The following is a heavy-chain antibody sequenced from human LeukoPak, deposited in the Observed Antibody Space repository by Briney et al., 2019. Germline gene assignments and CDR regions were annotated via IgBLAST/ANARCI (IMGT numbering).Heavy chain of an antibody. CDR3: AKQRLPRRGDFDY. D-gene: IGHD6-25*01. V-gene: IGHV3-23*01. Sequence: PGGPLRPPGAALGSPFSGYAMAWVRKAPGKGRGWFSAISGSGGSTYYEDSVKGRFTISRDNSKNPLYLQMNSLRAEDTAVYYCAKQRLPRRGDFDYWGQGTLVTVSS. J-gene: IGHJ4*02. CDR2: ISGSGGST. CDR1: GSPFSGYA.